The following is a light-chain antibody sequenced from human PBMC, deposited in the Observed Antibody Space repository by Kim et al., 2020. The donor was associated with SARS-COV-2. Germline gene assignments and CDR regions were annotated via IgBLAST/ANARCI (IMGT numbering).Light chain of an antibody. V-gene: IGLV3-19*01. J-gene: IGLJ1*01. CDR2: GKN. CDR1: SLRSYY. Sequence: GQTVRNTCQGDSLRSYYASWYQQKPGQAPVLVIYGKNNRPSGIPDRFSGSSSGNTASLTITGAQAEDEADYYCNSRDSSVNPLLYVFGTGTKVTVL. CDR3: NSRDSSVNPLLYV.